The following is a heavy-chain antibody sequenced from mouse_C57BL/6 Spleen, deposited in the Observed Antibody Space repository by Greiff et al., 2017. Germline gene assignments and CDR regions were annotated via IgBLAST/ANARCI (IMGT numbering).Heavy chain of an antibody. CDR1: GYAFSSYW. Sequence: QVQLQQSGAELVKPGASVKISCKASGYAFSSYWMNWVKQRPGKGLEWIGQIYPGDGDTNYNGKFKGKATLTADKSSSTAYMQLSSLTSEYSAVFFCARQDYYDWYFDVWGTGTTVTVSS. CDR2: IYPGDGDT. V-gene: IGHV1-80*01. D-gene: IGHD1-1*01. J-gene: IGHJ1*03. CDR3: ARQDYYDWYFDV.